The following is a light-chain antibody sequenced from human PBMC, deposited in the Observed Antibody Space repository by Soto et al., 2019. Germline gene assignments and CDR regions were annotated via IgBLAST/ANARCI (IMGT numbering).Light chain of an antibody. CDR2: AVS. V-gene: IGKV3-15*01. J-gene: IGKJ1*01. Sequence: EIVMTPSPGSVSVFPGEPVTLSCRASQSVSSNLAWYQQKPGQAPRLLIYAVSTRATGIPASFSGSGSGTEFTLTINSLQSEDFAVYYCQQYNNWPPTWTFGQGTKVDIK. CDR1: QSVSSN. CDR3: QQYNNWPPTWT.